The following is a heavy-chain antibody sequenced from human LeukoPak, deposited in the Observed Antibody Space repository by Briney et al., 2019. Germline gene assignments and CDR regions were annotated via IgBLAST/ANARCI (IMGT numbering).Heavy chain of an antibody. V-gene: IGHV1-2*02. CDR1: GYTFAGYY. D-gene: IGHD3-10*01. Sequence: ASVKVSCKASGYTFAGYYMHWVRQAPGQRREWMGWINPKIGGTNYAQKFQGRVAMTRDTSISTAYMELSRLRSDDTAVYYCAREIGSGSFLDNWGQGTLVTVSS. J-gene: IGHJ4*02. CDR3: AREIGSGSFLDN. CDR2: INPKIGGT.